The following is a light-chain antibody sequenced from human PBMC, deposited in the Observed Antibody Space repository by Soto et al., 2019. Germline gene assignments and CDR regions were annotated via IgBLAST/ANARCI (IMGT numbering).Light chain of an antibody. V-gene: IGLV2-14*01. CDR2: EVS. CDR3: SSYTSREGV. Sequence: QSALTQPASVSGSPGQSITISCTGTSSDVGGYNYVSWYQQHPGKAPKLMIYEVSNRPSGVSNRFSGSKSGNTASLTISGLQAEEEDDYYSSSYTSREGVFGTVTKVTVL. J-gene: IGLJ1*01. CDR1: SSDVGGYNY.